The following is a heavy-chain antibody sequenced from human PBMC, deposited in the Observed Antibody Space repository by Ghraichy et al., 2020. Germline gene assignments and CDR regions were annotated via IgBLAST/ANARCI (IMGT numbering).Heavy chain of an antibody. Sequence: SETLSLTCAVYGGSFSGYYWSWIRQPPGKGLEWIGEINHSGSTNYNPSLKSRVTISVDTSKNQFSLKLSSVTAADTAVYYCAREGIVGASYFDYWGQGTLVTVSS. D-gene: IGHD1-26*01. J-gene: IGHJ4*02. CDR2: INHSGST. CDR3: AREGIVGASYFDY. V-gene: IGHV4-34*01. CDR1: GGSFSGYY.